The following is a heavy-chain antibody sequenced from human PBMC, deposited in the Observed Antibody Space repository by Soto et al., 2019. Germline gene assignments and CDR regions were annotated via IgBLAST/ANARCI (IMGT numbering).Heavy chain of an antibody. Sequence: EVQLVESGGGLVEPGGSIRLSCVASGFTFTKAYMTWVRQAPGQGLEWVGRIKGSHAGGTTDYATSVKGRFTISRDDSKNTMYLQMNSLKTEDTSVYYCATEGGYPGSNFSGAYWGQGTLVTVSS. CDR1: GFTFTKAY. CDR3: ATEGGYPGSNFSGAY. V-gene: IGHV3-15*01. J-gene: IGHJ4*02. D-gene: IGHD1-26*01. CDR2: IKGSHAGGTT.